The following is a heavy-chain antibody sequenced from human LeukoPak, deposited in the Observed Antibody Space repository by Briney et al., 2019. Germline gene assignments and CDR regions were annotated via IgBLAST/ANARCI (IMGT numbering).Heavy chain of an antibody. D-gene: IGHD2-2*01. CDR1: GYTFTSYW. V-gene: IGHV5-51*01. CDR2: IYPGDSDT. J-gene: IGHJ4*02. Sequence: GESLKISCKGSGYTFTSYWIGWVRQMPGKGLEWMGIIYPGDSDTRYSPSFQGQVTISAAKSISTAYLLWSSLKASDTAMYYCARQRGYCSSFSCREAYFDCWGQGTLVTVSS. CDR3: ARQRGYCSSFSCREAYFDC.